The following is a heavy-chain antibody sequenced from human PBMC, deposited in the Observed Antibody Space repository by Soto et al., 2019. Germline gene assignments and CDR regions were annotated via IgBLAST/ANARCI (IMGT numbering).Heavy chain of an antibody. CDR3: ARVELLWFGELLRRPVNYDDYGMDV. CDR2: IYYSGST. J-gene: IGHJ6*02. Sequence: PSETLSLTCTVSGRSISTYYWSWIRQPPGQGLARIGGIYYSGSTNYNPSLKSRVTISVDTSKNQFSLKLSSVTAAETAVYYCARVELLWFGELLRRPVNYDDYGMDVWGQGTTVTVSS. V-gene: IGHV4-59*01. CDR1: GRSISTYY. D-gene: IGHD3-10*01.